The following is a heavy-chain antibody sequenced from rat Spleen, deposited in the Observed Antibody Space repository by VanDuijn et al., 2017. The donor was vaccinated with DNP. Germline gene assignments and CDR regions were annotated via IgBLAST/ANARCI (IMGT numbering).Heavy chain of an antibody. V-gene: IGHV3-1*01. D-gene: IGHD1-12*03. CDR3: ARGHDGYYPYWYFDF. J-gene: IGHJ1*01. CDR2: INYSGST. CDR1: GFSITSYY. Sequence: EVQLQESGPGLVKPSQSLSLTCSVTGFSITSYYWAWIRKLPENKMEWIGNINYSGSTGYNPSLKSRISITRDTSKNQFFLQLNSVTSEDTAADYCARGHDGYYPYWYFDFWGTGTMVTVSS.